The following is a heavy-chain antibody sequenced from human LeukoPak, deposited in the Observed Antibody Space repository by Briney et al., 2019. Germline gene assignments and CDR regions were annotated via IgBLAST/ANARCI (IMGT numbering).Heavy chain of an antibody. Sequence: ASVKVSCKASGYTFTDHYMYWVRQAPGQGLEWMGWINPNSGGTNYAQKFQGRVTMIRDTSISTAYMELSRLRSDDTAVYYCARLGRGLRLGELNTDYWGQGTLVTVSS. J-gene: IGHJ4*02. CDR3: ARLGRGLRLGELNTDY. V-gene: IGHV1-2*02. CDR2: INPNSGGT. D-gene: IGHD3-16*01. CDR1: GYTFTDHY.